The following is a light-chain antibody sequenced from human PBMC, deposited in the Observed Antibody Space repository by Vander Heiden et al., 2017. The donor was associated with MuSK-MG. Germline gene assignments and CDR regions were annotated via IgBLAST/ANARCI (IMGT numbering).Light chain of an antibody. CDR3: SSYTISGTVV. V-gene: IGLV2-14*03. Sequence: QSALNQPASVSGSPRQSITISCTGTSSDVGGYNYVSWYQHHPGKAPKLLIYDVSGRPSRISNRFSGSKSGDTASLAISGLQTEDEADYYCSSYTISGTVVFGGGTKLTVL. CDR1: SSDVGGYNY. CDR2: DVS. J-gene: IGLJ2*01.